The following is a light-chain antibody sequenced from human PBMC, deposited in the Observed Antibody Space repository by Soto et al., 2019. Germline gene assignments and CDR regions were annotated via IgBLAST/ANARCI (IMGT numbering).Light chain of an antibody. CDR1: NSNIGTYT. CDR3: AAWDDSLTGRV. V-gene: IGLV1-44*01. Sequence: QSVLTQPPSAPGTPGQRVTISCSGGNSNIGTYTVNWYQQLPGTAPKLLIYNNNERPSGVPDRFSGSKSGTSASLAISGLQSEDEADYYCAAWDDSLTGRVFGGGTKLTVL. J-gene: IGLJ3*02. CDR2: NNN.